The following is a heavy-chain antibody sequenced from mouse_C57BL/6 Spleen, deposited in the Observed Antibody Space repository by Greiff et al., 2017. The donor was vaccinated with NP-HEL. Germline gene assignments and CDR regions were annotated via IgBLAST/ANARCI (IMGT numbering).Heavy chain of an antibody. Sequence: EVQLHQSGPELVKPGASVKMSCKASGYTFTDYNMHWVKQSHGKSLEWIGYINPNNGGTSYNQKFKGKATLTVNKSSSTAYMELRSLTSEDSAVYYCARDGAATTVVAFDYWGQGTTLTVSS. D-gene: IGHD1-1*01. CDR3: ARDGAATTVVAFDY. CDR2: INPNNGGT. J-gene: IGHJ2*01. CDR1: GYTFTDYN. V-gene: IGHV1-22*01.